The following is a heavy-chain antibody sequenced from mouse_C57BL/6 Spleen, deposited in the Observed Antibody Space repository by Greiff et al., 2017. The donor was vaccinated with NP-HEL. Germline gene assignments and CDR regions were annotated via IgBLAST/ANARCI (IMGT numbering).Heavy chain of an antibody. V-gene: IGHV1-20*01. CDR3: ARSTMVTTDWYFDV. Sequence: VQLQQSGPELVKPGDSVKISCKASGYSFTGYFMNWVMQSHGKSLEWIGRINPYNGDTFYNQKFKGKATLTVDKSSSTAHMEIRSLTSEDAAVYYCARSTMVTTDWYFDVWGTGTTVTVSS. CDR1: GYSFTGYF. D-gene: IGHD2-2*01. CDR2: INPYNGDT. J-gene: IGHJ1*03.